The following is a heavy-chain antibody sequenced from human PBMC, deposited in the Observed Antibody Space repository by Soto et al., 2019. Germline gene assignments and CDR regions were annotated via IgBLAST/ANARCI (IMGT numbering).Heavy chain of an antibody. D-gene: IGHD3-10*01. J-gene: IGHJ6*02. CDR2: IYYSGST. CDR1: GGSISSSSYY. V-gene: IGHV4-39*01. Sequence: PSETLSLTCTVSGGSISSSSYYWGWIRQPPGKGLEWIGSIYYSGSTYYNPSLKSRVTISVDTSKNQFSLKLSSVTAADTAVYYCARHSSGAGYYYYYYGMDVWGQGTTVT. CDR3: ARHSSGAGYYYYYYGMDV.